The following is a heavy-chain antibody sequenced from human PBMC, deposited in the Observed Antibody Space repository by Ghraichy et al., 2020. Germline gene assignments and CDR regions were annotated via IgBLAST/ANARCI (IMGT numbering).Heavy chain of an antibody. Sequence: GGSLRLSCAVSGFTVGNNYMDWVRQAPGKGLDWVSLIYSRGKTYYADSVKGRFTISRDNSKNTLSLQMSSLRVEDTAIYYCTNRKYWGQGTLVTVSS. CDR3: TNRKY. V-gene: IGHV3-53*01. CDR1: GFTVGNNY. J-gene: IGHJ4*02. CDR2: IYSRGKT.